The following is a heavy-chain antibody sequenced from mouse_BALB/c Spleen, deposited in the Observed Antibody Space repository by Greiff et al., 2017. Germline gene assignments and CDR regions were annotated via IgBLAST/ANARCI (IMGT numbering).Heavy chain of an antibody. Sequence: EVQRVESGGGLVKPGGSLKLSCAASGFTFSSYAMSWVRQSPEKRLEWVAEISSGGSYTYYPDTVTGRFTISRDNAKNTLYLEMSSLRSEDTAMYYCARDSGYYAMDYWGQGTSVTVSS. J-gene: IGHJ4*01. CDR3: ARDSGYYAMDY. CDR2: ISSGGSYT. CDR1: GFTFSSYA. V-gene: IGHV5-9-4*01.